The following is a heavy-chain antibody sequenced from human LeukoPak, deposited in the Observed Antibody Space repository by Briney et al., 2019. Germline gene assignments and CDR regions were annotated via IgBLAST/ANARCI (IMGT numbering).Heavy chain of an antibody. Sequence: PGGSLRLSCAASGFTFSSYSMNWVRQAPGKGLEWVSSISSSSSYIYYAGSVKGRFTISRDNAKNSLYLQMNSLRAEDTAVYYCARDRATVTTNPRGVEDYWGQGTLVTVSS. CDR2: ISSSSSYI. V-gene: IGHV3-21*01. J-gene: IGHJ4*02. CDR3: ARDRATVTTNPRGVEDY. D-gene: IGHD4-17*01. CDR1: GFTFSSYS.